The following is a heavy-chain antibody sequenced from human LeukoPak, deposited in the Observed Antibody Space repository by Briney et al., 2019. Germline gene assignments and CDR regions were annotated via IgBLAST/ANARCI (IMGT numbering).Heavy chain of an antibody. J-gene: IGHJ2*01. CDR3: ARGDFWSGYWYFDL. V-gene: IGHV3-74*01. CDR1: GFTFSSYW. D-gene: IGHD3-3*01. CDR2: IASDGSST. Sequence: GGSLRLSCAASGFTFSSYWMNWVRQAPGKGLVWVSRIASDGSSTTYADSVKGRFSISRDNAKNTLYLQMNSLRVEDTAVYYCARGDFWSGYWYFDLWGRGTLVTVSS.